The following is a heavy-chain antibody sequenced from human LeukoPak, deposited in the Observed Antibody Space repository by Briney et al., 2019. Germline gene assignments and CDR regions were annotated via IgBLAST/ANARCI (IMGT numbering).Heavy chain of an antibody. J-gene: IGHJ4*02. Sequence: SETLSLTCTVSGGSISSGGYYWSWIRQHPGKGLEWIGYIYYSGSTYYNPSLKSRVTISVDTSKSQFSLRLSSVTAADTAVYYCASLARGVISEVVHWGQGTLVTVSS. CDR3: ASLARGVISEVVH. CDR1: GGSISSGGYY. V-gene: IGHV4-31*03. CDR2: IYYSGST. D-gene: IGHD3-10*01.